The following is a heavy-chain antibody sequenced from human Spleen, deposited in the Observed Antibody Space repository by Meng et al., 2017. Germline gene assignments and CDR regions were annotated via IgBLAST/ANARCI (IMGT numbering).Heavy chain of an antibody. V-gene: IGHV1-2*06. CDR1: GYTFTGYF. CDR2: INPNSGAA. D-gene: IGHD5-12*01. J-gene: IGHJ4*02. Sequence: HVQLVQSGAEVKEPCASVKVPCKTSGYTFTGYFLHWVRQAPGQGLEWMGRINPNSGAANYAQKFQGRVTLTRDTSISTAYMELSSLRSDDTAVYYCARYLGDSGYDPQQYWGQGTLVTVSS. CDR3: ARYLGDSGYDPQQY.